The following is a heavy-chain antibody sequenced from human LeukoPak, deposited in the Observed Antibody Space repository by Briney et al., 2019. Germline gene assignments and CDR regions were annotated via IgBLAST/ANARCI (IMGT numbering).Heavy chain of an antibody. CDR1: GGSISSSSYY. CDR2: IYYSGST. V-gene: IGHV4-39*02. J-gene: IGHJ1*01. Sequence: PSETLSLTCTVSGGSISSSSYYWGWIRQPPGKGLEWIGSIYYSGSTYYNPSLKSRVTISVDTSKNQFSLKLSSVTAADTAVYYCARDACSSTSCYGYFQHWGQGTLVTVSS. D-gene: IGHD2-2*01. CDR3: ARDACSSTSCYGYFQH.